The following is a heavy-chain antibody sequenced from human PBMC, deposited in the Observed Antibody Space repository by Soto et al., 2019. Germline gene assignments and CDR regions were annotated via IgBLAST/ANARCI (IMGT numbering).Heavy chain of an antibody. CDR1: GGTFSSYA. CDR2: IIPIFGTA. V-gene: IGHV1-69*13. CDR3: ARDSAGFLRAFDI. J-gene: IGHJ3*02. Sequence: ASVKVSCKASGGTFSSYAISWVRQAPGQGLEWMGGIIPIFGTANYAQKFQGRVTITADESTSTAYMELSSLRSEDTAVYYCARDSAGFLRAFDIWGQGTMVTVS. D-gene: IGHD6-25*01.